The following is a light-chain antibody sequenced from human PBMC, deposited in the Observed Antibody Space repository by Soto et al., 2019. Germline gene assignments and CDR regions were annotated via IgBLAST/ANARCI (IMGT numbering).Light chain of an antibody. CDR3: CSYAGSYTLL. Sequence: QSVLTQPASVSGSPGQSITISCTGTSSDVGSYNLVSWYQQHPGKAPKLMIYEVTKRPSGVSNRFSGSKSGNTASLTISGLQAEDEADYYCCSYAGSYTLLFGGGTQLTVL. J-gene: IGLJ7*01. CDR1: SSDVGSYNL. V-gene: IGLV2-23*02. CDR2: EVT.